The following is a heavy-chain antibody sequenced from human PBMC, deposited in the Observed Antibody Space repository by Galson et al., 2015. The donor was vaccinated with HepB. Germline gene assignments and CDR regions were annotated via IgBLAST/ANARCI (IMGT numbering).Heavy chain of an antibody. D-gene: IGHD2-2*01. CDR2: IYTSGST. V-gene: IGHV4-61*02. Sequence: QVQLQESGPGLVKPSETLSLTCTVSGGSFSSGNYFWRWIRQPAGEGLEWIGRIYTSGSTTYNPSLKSRVTISVDTSKSQISRRLSSVTAADTAVYYCARDLWYCSSMTCAYYYGMDVWGQGTTVTVSS. J-gene: IGHJ6*02. CDR1: GGSFSSGNYF. CDR3: ARDLWYCSSMTCAYYYGMDV.